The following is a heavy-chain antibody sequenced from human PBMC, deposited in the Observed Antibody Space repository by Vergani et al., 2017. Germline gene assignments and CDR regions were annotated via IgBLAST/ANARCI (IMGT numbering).Heavy chain of an antibody. Sequence: EVQVVESGGGLVQPGRSLRLSCAASGFTFDDYAMHWVRQAPGKGLEWVSGINWNSDSIAYADSVKGRFTISRDNAKNSLYLQMNSLRAEDTALYYCVKDIAASGNYWYFDLWGRGTLVTVSS. CDR2: INWNSDSI. CDR1: GFTFDDYA. CDR3: VKDIAASGNYWYFDL. J-gene: IGHJ2*01. D-gene: IGHD6-13*01. V-gene: IGHV3-9*01.